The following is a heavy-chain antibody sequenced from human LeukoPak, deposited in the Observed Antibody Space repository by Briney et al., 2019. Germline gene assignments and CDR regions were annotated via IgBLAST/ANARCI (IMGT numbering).Heavy chain of an antibody. V-gene: IGHV1-69*01. D-gene: IGHD4-17*01. J-gene: IGHJ4*02. CDR3: AAIGTTVTTGFDY. CDR2: IIPIFGTA. CDR1: GGTFSSYA. Sequence: SVTVSCKASGGTFSSYAISWVRQAPGQGLEWMGGIIPIFGTANYAQKFQGRVTITADESTSAAYMELSSLRSEDTAVYYCAAIGTTVTTGFDYWGQGTLVTVSS.